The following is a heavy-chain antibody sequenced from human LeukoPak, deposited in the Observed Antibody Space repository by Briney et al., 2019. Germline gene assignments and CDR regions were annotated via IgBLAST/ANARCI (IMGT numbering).Heavy chain of an antibody. D-gene: IGHD6-13*01. CDR1: GGSISSGDYY. Sequence: SETLSLTCTVSGGSISSGDYYWSWIRQPPGKGLEWIGYIYYSGSTYYNPSLKSRVTISVDTSKNQFSLKLSSVTAADTAVYYCARSLLAAAGIAYWGQGTLVTVSS. CDR3: ARSLLAAAGIAY. V-gene: IGHV4-30-4*01. CDR2: IYYSGST. J-gene: IGHJ4*02.